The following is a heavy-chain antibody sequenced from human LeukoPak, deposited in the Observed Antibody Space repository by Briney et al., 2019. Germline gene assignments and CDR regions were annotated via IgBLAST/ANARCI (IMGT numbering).Heavy chain of an antibody. CDR1: GGSFSGYY. V-gene: IGHV4-34*01. Sequence: PSETLSLTCAVYGGSFSGYYWSWIRQPPGKGLEWIGEINHSGSTNYNPSLKGRVTISVDTSKNQFSLKLSSVTAADTAVYYCARGRLTRPPRYCSSTSCANWFDPWGQGTLVTVSS. D-gene: IGHD2-2*01. CDR2: INHSGST. J-gene: IGHJ5*02. CDR3: ARGRLTRPPRYCSSTSCANWFDP.